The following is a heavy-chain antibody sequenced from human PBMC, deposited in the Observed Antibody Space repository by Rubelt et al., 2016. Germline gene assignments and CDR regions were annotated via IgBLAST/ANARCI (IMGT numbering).Heavy chain of an antibody. D-gene: IGHD5-24*01. CDR2: ISVSGANT. Sequence: VQLVESGGGVVQPGGSLTLSCVVSGFTVRTHGLTWVRQAPGKGLEWVSSISVSGANTYYADSVKGRFTISRDISKNTLVLQMNSLRPEDTAVYYCAKDHGHSFDYWGQGTLVTVSS. V-gene: IGHV3-23*04. CDR1: GFTVRTHG. J-gene: IGHJ4*02. CDR3: AKDHGHSFDY.